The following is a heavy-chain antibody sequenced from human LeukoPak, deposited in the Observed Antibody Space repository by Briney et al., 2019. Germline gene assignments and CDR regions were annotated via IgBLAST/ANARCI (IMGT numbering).Heavy chain of an antibody. CDR3: ARRYCSSTSCDLNFYYYYGMDV. D-gene: IGHD2-2*01. CDR1: GFTFSSYA. Sequence: GRSLRLSCAASGFTFSSYAMPWVRQAPGKGLEWVAVISYVGSNKYYADPVKGRFTISRDNSKNTLYLQMNSLRAEDTDVYYCARRYCSSTSCDLNFYYYYGMDVWGQGTTVTVSS. CDR2: ISYVGSNK. V-gene: IGHV3-30-3*01. J-gene: IGHJ6*02.